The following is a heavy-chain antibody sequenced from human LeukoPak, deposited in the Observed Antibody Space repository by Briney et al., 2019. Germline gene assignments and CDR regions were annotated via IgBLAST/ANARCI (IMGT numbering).Heavy chain of an antibody. CDR1: GFTFDDYG. J-gene: IGHJ4*02. CDR3: TKWLASDY. CDR2: IRSKAYGGTT. D-gene: IGHD6-19*01. Sequence: GGSLRLSCAASGFTFDDYGMSWVRQAPGKGLEWVGFIRSKAYGGTTEYAASVKGRFSISRDDSKSIAYLQMNSLKTEDTAVYYCTKWLASDYWGQGTLVTVSS. V-gene: IGHV3-49*04.